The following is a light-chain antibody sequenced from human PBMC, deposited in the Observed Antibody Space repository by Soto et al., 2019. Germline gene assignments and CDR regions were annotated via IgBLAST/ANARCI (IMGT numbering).Light chain of an antibody. CDR2: GAS. Sequence: EIVMTHSPSARSGSPGERSTLSSMAMQSVSSNLSWYHQKPGQPPRLPIYGASTRATGLPARFSGSGSGTEFTLTISSLQSEDFAVYYCQQYNNWPQKFGQGTKVDIK. CDR1: QSVSSN. CDR3: QQYNNWPQK. J-gene: IGKJ1*01. V-gene: IGKV3-15*01.